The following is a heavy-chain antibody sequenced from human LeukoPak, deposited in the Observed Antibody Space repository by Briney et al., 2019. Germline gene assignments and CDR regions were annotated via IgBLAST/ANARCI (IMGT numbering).Heavy chain of an antibody. CDR3: AARGASSSSLRPLDY. CDR1: GYTFTSYD. V-gene: IGHV1-8*01. J-gene: IGHJ4*02. Sequence: GASVKVSCKASGYTFTSYDINWVRQATGQGPEWMGWMNPNRGNTGYAQKFQGRVTMTRNTSISTAYMELSTLRSEDTAVYYCAARGASSSSLRPLDYWGQGTLVTVSS. D-gene: IGHD6-6*01. CDR2: MNPNRGNT.